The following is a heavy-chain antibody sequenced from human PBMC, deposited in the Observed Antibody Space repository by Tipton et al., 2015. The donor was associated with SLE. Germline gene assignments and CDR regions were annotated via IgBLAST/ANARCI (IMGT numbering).Heavy chain of an antibody. J-gene: IGHJ4*02. V-gene: IGHV4-59*01. CDR1: GGSFRSSY. CDR3: ARGAPLGFDY. Sequence: TLSLTCTISGGSFRSSYWSWIRQPPGRGLEWIGYIFYTGSTNYTPSLKSRVTISVDTSKNQFSLRLSSVTAADTAVYYCARGAPLGFDYWGQGTLVTVSS. CDR2: IFYTGST.